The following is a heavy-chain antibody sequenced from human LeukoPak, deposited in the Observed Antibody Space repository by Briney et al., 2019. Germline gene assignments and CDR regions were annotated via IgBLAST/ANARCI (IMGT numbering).Heavy chain of an antibody. CDR1: GYTFTGYY. D-gene: IGHD3-22*01. CDR2: INPSGGST. J-gene: IGHJ4*02. V-gene: IGHV1-46*01. Sequence: ASVKVSCKASGYTFTGYYMHWMRQAPGQGLEWMGIINPSGGSTSYAQKFQGRVTMTRDTSTSTAYMELSSLRSEDTAVYYCARGTYGSSAYYGTLNYWGQGTLVTVSS. CDR3: ARGTYGSSAYYGTLNY.